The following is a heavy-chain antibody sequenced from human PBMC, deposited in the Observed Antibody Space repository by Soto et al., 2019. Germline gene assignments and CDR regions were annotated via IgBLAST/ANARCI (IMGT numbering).Heavy chain of an antibody. V-gene: IGHV4-4*07. CDR2: IYSSGAI. D-gene: IGHD3-16*01. CDR1: GGSMNTYY. CDR3: AREERDYDWGMDV. J-gene: IGHJ6*02. Sequence: PSETLSLTCTVSGGSMNTYYWSWIRQPAGKGLEWIGRIYSSGAINYNPSLNSRVTMSVDTSRNQFSLILNSVTAADAAVYYCAREERDYDWGMDVWGQGTTVTVSS.